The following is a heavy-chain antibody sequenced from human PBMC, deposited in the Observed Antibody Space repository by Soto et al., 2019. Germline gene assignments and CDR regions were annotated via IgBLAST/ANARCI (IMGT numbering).Heavy chain of an antibody. CDR1: GGSISSGDYY. V-gene: IGHV4-30-4*01. CDR3: ASVPPDGARLDP. CDR2: IYYSGST. J-gene: IGHJ5*02. Sequence: QVQLQESGPGLVKPSQTLSLTCTVSGGSISSGDYYWSWIRQPPGKGLERIGYIYYSGSTHYNPSLTSRVTISVDTSTNQFSLKLSSVTAADTAVYYCASVPPDGARLDPWGQGTLVTVSS.